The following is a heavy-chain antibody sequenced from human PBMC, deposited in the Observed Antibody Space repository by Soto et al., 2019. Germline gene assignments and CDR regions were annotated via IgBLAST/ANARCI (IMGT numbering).Heavy chain of an antibody. J-gene: IGHJ6*02. CDR2: ISYDGSNK. V-gene: IGHV3-30*18. CDR1: GFTFSSYG. Sequence: XESLRLSCAASGFTFSSYGMHWVRQAPGKGLEWVAVISYDGSNKYYADSVKGRFTISRDNSKNTLYLQMNSLRAEDTAVYYCAKDSSPRQYYYYYGMDVWGQGTTVTVS. D-gene: IGHD6-13*01. CDR3: AKDSSPRQYYYYYGMDV.